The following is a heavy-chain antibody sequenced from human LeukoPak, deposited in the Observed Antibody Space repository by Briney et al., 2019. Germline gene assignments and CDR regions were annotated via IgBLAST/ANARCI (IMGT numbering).Heavy chain of an antibody. Sequence: GGSLSLSCAAAGFTFNRAWISWVRQTPEKRLEFVPNIKEDGSEKYYVASVKGRFTISRDNAESSLFLQMNSLGAEDTAVYYCAPFSAVTHYYFDYWGQGTLVTVSS. CDR2: IKEDGSEK. J-gene: IGHJ4*02. CDR3: APFSAVTHYYFDY. V-gene: IGHV3-7*01. D-gene: IGHD6-13*01. CDR1: GFTFNRAW.